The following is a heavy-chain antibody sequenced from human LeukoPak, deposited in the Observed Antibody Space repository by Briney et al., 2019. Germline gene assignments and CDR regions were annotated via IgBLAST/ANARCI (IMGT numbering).Heavy chain of an antibody. CDR3: ARSISLRSRFDP. CDR1: GFTFSSYA. J-gene: IGHJ5*02. CDR2: ISYDGSNK. V-gene: IGHV3-30-3*01. D-gene: IGHD3-3*02. Sequence: SLRLSCAASGFTFSSYAMHWVRQAPGKGLEWVAVISYDGSNKYYADSVKGRFTISRDNSKNTLYLQMNSLRAEDTAVYYCARSISLRSRFDPWGQGTLVTVSS.